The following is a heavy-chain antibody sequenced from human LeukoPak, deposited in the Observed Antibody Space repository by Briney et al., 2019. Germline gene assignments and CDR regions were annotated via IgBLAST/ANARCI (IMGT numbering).Heavy chain of an antibody. D-gene: IGHD3-22*01. CDR1: GFTFSSYA. CDR3: WVCYDSSGYPHNFDY. Sequence: PERSLRLSCAASGFTFSSYAMHWVRQAPGKGLEWVAVISYDGSNKYYADSVKGRFTISRDNSKNTLCLQMNSLRAEDTAVYYCWVCYDSSGYPHNFDYWGQGTLVTVSS. V-gene: IGHV3-30-3*01. J-gene: IGHJ4*02. CDR2: ISYDGSNK.